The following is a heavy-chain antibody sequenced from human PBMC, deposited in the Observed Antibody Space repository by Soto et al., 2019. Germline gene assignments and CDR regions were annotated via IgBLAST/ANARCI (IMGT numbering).Heavy chain of an antibody. J-gene: IGHJ5*02. CDR3: PTGGGTILAPLP. D-gene: IGHD1-1*01. Sequence: ASVKVSCKASGYTFTGYFMHWVRQAPGQGLEWMGWINPNSGATKYAQKFQGRVTLSRDTSIRTAYMELSGLRSDDTAVYYCPTGGGTILAPLPWGQGSLVTVSS. V-gene: IGHV1-2*02. CDR1: GYTFTGYF. CDR2: INPNSGAT.